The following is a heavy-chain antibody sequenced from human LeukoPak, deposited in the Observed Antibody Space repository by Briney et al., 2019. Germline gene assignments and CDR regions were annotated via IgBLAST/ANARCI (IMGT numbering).Heavy chain of an antibody. V-gene: IGHV1-18*01. CDR3: ARAGHYYYDSGPAPDY. J-gene: IGHJ4*02. CDR2: ISAYNGNT. Sequence: ASVKASCKASGYTFTRHGISWVRQAPGQGLEWMGWISAYNGNTNYAQKLQGRVTMTTDTSTSTAYMELRSLRSDDTAVYYCARAGHYYYDSGPAPDYWGQGTLVTVSS. D-gene: IGHD3-22*01. CDR1: GYTFTRHG.